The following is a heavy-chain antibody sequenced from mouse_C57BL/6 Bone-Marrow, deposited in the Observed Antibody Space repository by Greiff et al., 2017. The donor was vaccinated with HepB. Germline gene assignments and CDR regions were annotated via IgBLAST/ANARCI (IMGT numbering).Heavy chain of an antibody. CDR2: IYPRSGNT. J-gene: IGHJ4*01. CDR3: ASHYAMDY. V-gene: IGHV1-81*01. CDR1: GYTFTSYG. Sequence: VQVVESGAELARPGASVKLSCKASGYTFTSYGISWVKQRTGQGLEWIGEIYPRSGNTYYNEKFKGKATLTADKSSSTAYMELRSLTSEDSAVYFCASHYAMDYWGQGTSVTVSS.